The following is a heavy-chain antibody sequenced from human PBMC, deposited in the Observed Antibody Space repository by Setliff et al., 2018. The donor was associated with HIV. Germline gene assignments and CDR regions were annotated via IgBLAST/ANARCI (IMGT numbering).Heavy chain of an antibody. CDR3: ARWVYDSGSGYFIDY. D-gene: IGHD5-12*01. V-gene: IGHV3-7*03. CDR1: GFTFSSCW. CDR2: IKQDGSEK. J-gene: IGHJ4*02. Sequence: PGGSLRLSCAASGFTFSSCWVTWVRQGPGKGLEWVANIKQDGSEKYYVDSVKGRFAISRDNAKNSLNLEMNSLRAEDTAIYYCARWVYDSGSGYFIDYWGQGTLVTVS.